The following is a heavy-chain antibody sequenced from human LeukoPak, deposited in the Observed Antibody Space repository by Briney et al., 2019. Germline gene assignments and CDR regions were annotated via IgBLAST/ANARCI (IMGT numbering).Heavy chain of an antibody. Sequence: ASVKVSCKASGYTFTSYYMHWVRQAPGQGLEWMGIINPSGGSTSYAQKFQGRVTMTRDMSTSTVYMELSSLRSEDTAVYYCARIGPGLRSEYSSRSRIGYWGQGTLVTVSS. D-gene: IGHD6-6*01. CDR1: GYTFTSYY. V-gene: IGHV1-46*01. CDR2: INPSGGST. CDR3: ARIGPGLRSEYSSRSRIGY. J-gene: IGHJ4*02.